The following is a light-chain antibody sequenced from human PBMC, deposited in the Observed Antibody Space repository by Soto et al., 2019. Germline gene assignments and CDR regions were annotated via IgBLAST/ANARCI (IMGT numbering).Light chain of an antibody. CDR1: NIGDKR. J-gene: IGLJ1*01. V-gene: IGLV3-21*04. CDR3: QVWDIMTDNYV. CDR2: YDN. Sequence: SYELTQPPSVSVAPEKTATITCGGDNIGDKRVHWYRQKPGQAPVLLISYDNDRPSGIPERFSGSNSGNTATLTISRVEAGDEADYYCQVWDIMTDNYVFGGGTKLTVL.